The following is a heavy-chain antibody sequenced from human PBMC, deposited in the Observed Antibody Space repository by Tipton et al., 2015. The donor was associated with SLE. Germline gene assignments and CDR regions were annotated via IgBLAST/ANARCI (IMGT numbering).Heavy chain of an antibody. CDR1: GFTFSDYY. J-gene: IGHJ4*02. Sequence: SLRLSCAASGFTFSDYYMSWIRQAPGKGLEWVSYITSSGSTIYYADSVKGRFTISRDNSKNTLYLQMSSLRAEDTAVYYCAKEKGSAQYYFDYWGQGTLVTVSS. D-gene: IGHD6-19*01. V-gene: IGHV3-11*04. CDR3: AKEKGSAQYYFDY. CDR2: ITSSGSTI.